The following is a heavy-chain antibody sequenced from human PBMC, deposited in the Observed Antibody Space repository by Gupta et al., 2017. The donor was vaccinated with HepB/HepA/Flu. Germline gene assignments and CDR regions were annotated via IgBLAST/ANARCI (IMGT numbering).Heavy chain of an antibody. CDR2: IYYSGST. CDR3: ATPMLDSSGPTTAWFDP. D-gene: IGHD6-19*01. CDR1: GGSISSSSYY. Sequence: QLQLQESGPGLVTPSETLSLTCTVSGGSISSSSYYWGWIRQPPGKGLEWIGSIYYSGSTYYNPSLKRRVTISVDTSKNQFSLKLSSVTAADTAVYYCATPMLDSSGPTTAWFDPWGQGTLVTVSS. J-gene: IGHJ5*02. V-gene: IGHV4-39*01.